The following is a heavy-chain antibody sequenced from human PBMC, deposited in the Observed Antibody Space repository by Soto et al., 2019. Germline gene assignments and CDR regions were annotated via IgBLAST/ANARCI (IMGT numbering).Heavy chain of an antibody. Sequence: EVHLLESGGGFVQPGGSLRLSCVASGFTFSSYAMTWVRQAPGKGLEWVASISGSAISTEYADSVRGRFTISRDNSKKTVFLQMQNLRADDSATYYCVNWNDEDVDWGQGTLVAVSS. CDR1: GFTFSSYA. CDR2: ISGSAIST. V-gene: IGHV3-23*01. CDR3: VNWNDEDVD. J-gene: IGHJ4*01. D-gene: IGHD1-1*01.